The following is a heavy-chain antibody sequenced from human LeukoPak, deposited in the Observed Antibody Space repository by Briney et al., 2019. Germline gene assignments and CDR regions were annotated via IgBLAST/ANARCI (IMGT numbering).Heavy chain of an antibody. CDR1: GGSISSSTYY. D-gene: IGHD3-9*01. Sequence: PSETLSLTCTVSGGSISSSTYYWGWIRQPPGKGLEWIGSIYYSGTTYYNPSLNSRVTISVDTSKNQFSLKLSSVTAADTAVYYCAREHYDILTGLYIDAFDIWGPGTRVTVSS. CDR3: AREHYDILTGLYIDAFDI. J-gene: IGHJ3*02. CDR2: IYYSGTT. V-gene: IGHV4-39*02.